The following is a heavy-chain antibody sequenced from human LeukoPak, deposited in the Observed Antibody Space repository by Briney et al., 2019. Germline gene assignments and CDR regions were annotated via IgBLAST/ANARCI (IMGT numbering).Heavy chain of an antibody. D-gene: IGHD5-12*01. CDR2: ISSSGSTI. CDR3: ARDFSGYDAYYYYYMDV. V-gene: IGHV3-48*03. CDR1: GSTFSSYE. Sequence: GGSLRLSCAASGSTFSSYEMNWVRQAPGKGLEWVSYISSSGSTIYYADSVKGRFTISRDNAKNSLYLQMNSLRAEDTAVYYCARDFSGYDAYYYYYMDVWGKGTTVIVSS. J-gene: IGHJ6*03.